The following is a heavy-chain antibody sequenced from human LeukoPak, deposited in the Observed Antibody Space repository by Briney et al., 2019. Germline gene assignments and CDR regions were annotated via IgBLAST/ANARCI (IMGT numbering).Heavy chain of an antibody. D-gene: IGHD3-9*01. J-gene: IGHJ4*02. CDR3: ASGYFDWLLPDY. CDR2: ISYEGSNK. V-gene: IGHV3-30-3*01. CDR1: GFTFSSYA. Sequence: PGRSLILSCAASGFTFSSYAMHWVRRAPGKGLEGVALISYEGSNKYYADAGKGRFTITRYNAKNTVDLQMNSLRAEDTAVYYCASGYFDWLLPDYWGQGTLVTVSS.